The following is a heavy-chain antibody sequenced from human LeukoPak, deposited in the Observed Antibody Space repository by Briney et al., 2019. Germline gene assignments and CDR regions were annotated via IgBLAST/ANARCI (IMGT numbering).Heavy chain of an antibody. CDR2: IYYSGST. CDR1: GGSISSYY. V-gene: IGHV4-39*01. D-gene: IGHD3-22*01. J-gene: IGHJ4*02. CDR3: ARHKEDYYDSSGADY. Sequence: RPSETLSLTCTVSGGSISSYYWGWIRQPPGKGLEWIGSIYYSGSTYYNPSLKSRVTISVDTSKNQFSLKLSSVTAADTAVYYCARHKEDYYDSSGADYWGQGTLVTVSS.